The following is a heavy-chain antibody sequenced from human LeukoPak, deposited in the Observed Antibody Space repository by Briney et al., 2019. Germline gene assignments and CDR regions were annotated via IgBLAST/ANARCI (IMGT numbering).Heavy chain of an antibody. J-gene: IGHJ3*02. D-gene: IGHD3-3*01. CDR3: ARDSGPYYDFWSGIRGAFDI. Sequence: PSETLSLTCTVSGVSISSYYWSWIRQPPGKGLEWIGYIYYSGSTNYNPSLKSRVTISVDTSKNQFSLKLSSVTAADTAVYYCARDSGPYYDFWSGIRGAFDIWGQGTMVTVSS. CDR2: IYYSGST. V-gene: IGHV4-59*01. CDR1: GVSISSYY.